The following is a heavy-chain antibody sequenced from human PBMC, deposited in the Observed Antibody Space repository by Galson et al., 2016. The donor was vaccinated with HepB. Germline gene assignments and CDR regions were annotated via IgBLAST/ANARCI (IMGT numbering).Heavy chain of an antibody. J-gene: IGHJ3*02. CDR3: ARDPFNNGGYGAFDI. Sequence: SLRLSCAASGFSFRRYWMSWVRRSPGKGLEWVANINQDAKRNFYGASVKGRFVGFRDNAKNSVYLQLNSLRVEDAAIYYCARDPFNNGGYGAFDIWGQGTEVIVSS. D-gene: IGHD2-8*01. CDR1: GFSFRRYW. V-gene: IGHV3-7*03. CDR2: INQDAKRN.